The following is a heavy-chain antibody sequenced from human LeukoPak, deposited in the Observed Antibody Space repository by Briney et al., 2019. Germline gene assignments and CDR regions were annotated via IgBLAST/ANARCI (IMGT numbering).Heavy chain of an antibody. CDR2: IIPIFGTA. CDR1: GGTFSSYA. V-gene: IGHV1-69*05. D-gene: IGHD1-26*01. J-gene: IGHJ3*02. CDR3: ARAGIVGAKKAFDI. Sequence: SVKVSCKDSGGTFSSYAISWVRQAPGQGLEWMGGIIPIFGTANYAQKFQGRVTITTDESTSTAYMELSSLRSEDTAVYYCARAGIVGAKKAFDIWGQGTMVTVSS.